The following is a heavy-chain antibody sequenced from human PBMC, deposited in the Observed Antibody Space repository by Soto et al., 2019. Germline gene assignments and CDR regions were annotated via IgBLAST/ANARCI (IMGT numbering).Heavy chain of an antibody. CDR1: GYSFTSYW. D-gene: IGHD1-26*01. Sequence: GESLKISCKGSGYSFTSYWIGWVRQMPGKGLEWMGIIYPSDSDTRYSPSFQGQVTISADKSISTAYLQWSSLKASDTAMYYCARPPYSGSYTEVAFDIWGQGTMVTVSS. CDR3: ARPPYSGSYTEVAFDI. V-gene: IGHV5-51*01. J-gene: IGHJ3*02. CDR2: IYPSDSDT.